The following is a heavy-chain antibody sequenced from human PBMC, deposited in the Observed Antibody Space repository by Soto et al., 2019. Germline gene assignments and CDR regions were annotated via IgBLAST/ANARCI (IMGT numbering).Heavy chain of an antibody. CDR2: IYPGDHET. D-gene: IGHD6-13*01. J-gene: IGHJ4*02. CDR3: ARSPRSSPYFDY. V-gene: IGHV5-51*01. Sequence: PGESRKISCSCSVYTFSNFWIAWVRHLPGKGLEWMGIIYPGDHETRYSPSFHGKVTISADKSINTAYLQWSSLEASDSAFYYCARSPRSSPYFDYWGQGALVTVSS. CDR1: VYTFSNFW.